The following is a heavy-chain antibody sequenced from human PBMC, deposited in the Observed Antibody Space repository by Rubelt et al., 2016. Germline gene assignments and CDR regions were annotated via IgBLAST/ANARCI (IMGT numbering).Heavy chain of an antibody. V-gene: IGHV3-21*01. CDR3: GRGGAYTNDY. CDR1: GFTFSSYS. CDR2: ISSSSSYI. D-gene: IGHD3-16*01. Sequence: EVQVLESGGGLVQSGGSLRLSCAASGFTFSSYSMNWVRQAPGKGLEWVSSISSSSSYIYYADSVKGRFTISRDNAKNDRYREVSRSRAEETSVYYCGRGGAYTNDYWGQGTLVTVSS. J-gene: IGHJ4*02.